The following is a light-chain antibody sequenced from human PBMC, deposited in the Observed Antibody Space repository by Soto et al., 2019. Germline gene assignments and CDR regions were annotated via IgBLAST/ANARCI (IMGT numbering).Light chain of an antibody. CDR2: EVN. Sequence: QSALTQPASVSGSPGQSITISCTGTSSDVGDYNYVSWYQHHPGKAPKLIIYEVNNRPSGVSNRFSGSKSGSTASLTISGLQAEDEADYYCRSYTSLSTYVFGAGTKLNLL. V-gene: IGLV2-14*01. CDR3: RSYTSLSTYV. J-gene: IGLJ1*01. CDR1: SSDVGDYNY.